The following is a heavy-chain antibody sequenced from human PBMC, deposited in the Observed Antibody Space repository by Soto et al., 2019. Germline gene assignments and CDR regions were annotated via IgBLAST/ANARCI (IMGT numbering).Heavy chain of an antibody. Sequence: SVKVSCKASGGTFSSYAISWVRQAPGQGLEWMGGIIPIFGTANYAQKFQGRVTITADESTSTAYMELSSLRSEETAVYYCARDLQMATIRGGDYWGQGTLVTVSS. J-gene: IGHJ4*02. CDR3: ARDLQMATIRGGDY. CDR1: GGTFSSYA. V-gene: IGHV1-69*13. CDR2: IIPIFGTA. D-gene: IGHD5-12*01.